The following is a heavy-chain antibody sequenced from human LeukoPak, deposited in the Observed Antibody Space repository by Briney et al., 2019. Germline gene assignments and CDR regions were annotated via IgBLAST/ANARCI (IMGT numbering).Heavy chain of an antibody. Sequence: QPGGSLRLSCAGSGSTFDDYAMHWVRHAPGKGLEWVSLISGDGGSTYYADSVKGRFTISRDNSKNSLYLQMSSLRTEDTAVYYCAPSGYSSSVNAFDIWGQGTMVTVSS. CDR3: APSGYSSSVNAFDI. J-gene: IGHJ3*02. V-gene: IGHV3-43*02. CDR1: GSTFDDYA. CDR2: ISGDGGST. D-gene: IGHD6-6*01.